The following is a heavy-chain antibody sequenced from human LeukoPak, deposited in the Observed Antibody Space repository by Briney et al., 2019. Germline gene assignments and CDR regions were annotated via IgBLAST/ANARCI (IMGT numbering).Heavy chain of an antibody. CDR2: IYYSGST. J-gene: IGHJ4*02. CDR1: GGSVSSGSYY. D-gene: IGHD2-15*01. Sequence: PSETLSLTPTVSGGSVSSGSYYWSWIRQPPGKGLEWIGYIYYSGSTNYNPSLKSRVTISVDTSKNQFSLKLSSVTAADTAVYYCARDSCGGGSCYPGYWGQGTLVTVSS. CDR3: ARDSCGGGSCYPGY. V-gene: IGHV4-61*01.